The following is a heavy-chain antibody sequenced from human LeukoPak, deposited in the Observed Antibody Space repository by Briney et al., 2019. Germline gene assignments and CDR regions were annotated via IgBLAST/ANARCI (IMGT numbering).Heavy chain of an antibody. CDR3: ARRVTYYDLLTAYYNRYFDL. J-gene: IGHJ2*01. V-gene: IGHV1-8*01. CDR2: MNPNSGNT. Sequence: ASVKVSCKAFGYTFTSYDINWVRQATGQGLEWMGWMNPNSGNTGYAQKFQGRVTMTRNTSISTAYMEPSSLRSEDTAVYYCARRVTYYDLLTAYYNRYFDLWGRGTLVTVSS. CDR1: GYTFTSYD. D-gene: IGHD3-9*01.